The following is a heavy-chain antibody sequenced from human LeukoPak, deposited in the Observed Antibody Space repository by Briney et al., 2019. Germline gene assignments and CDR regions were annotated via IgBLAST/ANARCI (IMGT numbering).Heavy chain of an antibody. CDR3: ASGGYSYGADAADAFDI. J-gene: IGHJ3*02. V-gene: IGHV4-34*01. D-gene: IGHD5-18*01. Sequence: SETLSLTXAVYGGSFSGYYWSWIRQPPGKGLEWIGEINHSGSTNYNPSLKSRVTISVDTSKNQFSLKLSSVTAADTAVYYCASGGYSYGADAADAFDIWGQGTMVTVSS. CDR2: INHSGST. CDR1: GGSFSGYY.